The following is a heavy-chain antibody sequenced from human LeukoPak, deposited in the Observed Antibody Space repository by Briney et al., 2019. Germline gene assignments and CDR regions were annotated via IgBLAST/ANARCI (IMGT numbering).Heavy chain of an antibody. CDR3: AREGGLYDYVWGSYRYTFDY. V-gene: IGHV4-61*02. CDR1: GGSISSGSYY. CDR2: IYTSGST. Sequence: SETLSLTCTVSGGSISSGSYYWSWIRQPAGKGLEWIGRIYTSGSTNYNPSLKSRVTISVDTSKNQFSLKLSSVTAADTAVYYCAREGGLYDYVWGSYRYTFDYWGQGTLVTVSS. J-gene: IGHJ4*02. D-gene: IGHD3-16*02.